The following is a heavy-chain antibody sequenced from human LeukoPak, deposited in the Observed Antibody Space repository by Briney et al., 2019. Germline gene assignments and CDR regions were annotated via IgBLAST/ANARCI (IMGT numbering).Heavy chain of an antibody. D-gene: IGHD3-22*01. J-gene: IGHJ6*03. Sequence: PGGSLRLSCAASGFTFSTFAMIWVRQPPGKGLEWVSSIFPSGGEIHYADSVRGRFTISRDNSKSTLSLQMNSLRAEDTAIYYCAKDWYDSSGYYYYYYYMDVWGKGTTVTISS. CDR1: GFTFSTFA. V-gene: IGHV3-23*01. CDR3: AKDWYDSSGYYYYYYYMDV. CDR2: IFPSGGEI.